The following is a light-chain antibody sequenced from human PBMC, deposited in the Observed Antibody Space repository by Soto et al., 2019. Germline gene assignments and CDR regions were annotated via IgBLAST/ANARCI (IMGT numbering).Light chain of an antibody. CDR2: EVS. V-gene: IGLV2-14*01. CDR3: SSYTSSSTRV. J-gene: IGLJ1*01. CDR1: SSDVGGYSY. Sequence: QSALTQPASVSGSPGQSITISCTGTSSDVGGYSYVSWYQQHPGKAPKPMIYEVSNRPSGVSNRFSGSKSGNTASLTISGLQAEDEADYYCSSYTSSSTRVFGTGTKVTVL.